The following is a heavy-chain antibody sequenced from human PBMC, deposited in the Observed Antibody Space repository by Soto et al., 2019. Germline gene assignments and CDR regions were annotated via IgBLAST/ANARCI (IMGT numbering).Heavy chain of an antibody. CDR3: SRLYSSGAYYFDY. CDR1: GFTFSSYG. CDR2: IWYDGSNK. V-gene: IGHV3-33*01. Sequence: QVQLVESGGGVVQPGRSLRLSCAASGFTFSSYGMHWVRQAPGKGLEWVAVIWYDGSNKYYADSVKGRFTSSRDNSKNTLYLQMNSLRAEDTAVYYCSRLYSSGAYYFDYWGQGTLVTVSS. J-gene: IGHJ4*02. D-gene: IGHD6-19*01.